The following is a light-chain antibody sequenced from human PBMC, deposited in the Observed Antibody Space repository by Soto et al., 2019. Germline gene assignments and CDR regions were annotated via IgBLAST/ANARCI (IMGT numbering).Light chain of an antibody. CDR3: AAWDGSLNVYV. J-gene: IGLJ1*01. Sequence: QSVLTQPPSASGTPGQRVTISCSGSSSSNGSNSVNWYQQLPRTAPKVLIYTNNQRPSGVPDRFSGSKSGTSASLAISGLQSEDEADYYCAAWDGSLNVYVFGTGTKLTVL. V-gene: IGLV1-44*01. CDR2: TNN. CDR1: SSSNGSNS.